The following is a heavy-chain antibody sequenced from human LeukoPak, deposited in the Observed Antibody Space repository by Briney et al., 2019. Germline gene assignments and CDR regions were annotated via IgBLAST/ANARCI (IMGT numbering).Heavy chain of an antibody. CDR2: ISGSGGST. Sequence: GGSLRLSCAASGFTVSSNYMSWVRQAPGKGLEWVSAISGSGGSTYYADSVKGRFTISRDNSKNTLYLQMNSLRAEDTAVYYCARDQKYGDYGGLFDYWGQGILVTVSS. D-gene: IGHD4-17*01. V-gene: IGHV3-23*01. CDR1: GFTVSSNY. J-gene: IGHJ4*02. CDR3: ARDQKYGDYGGLFDY.